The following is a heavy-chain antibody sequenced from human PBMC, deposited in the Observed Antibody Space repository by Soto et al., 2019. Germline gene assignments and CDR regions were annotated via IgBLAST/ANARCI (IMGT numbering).Heavy chain of an antibody. Sequence: GGSLRLSCAASGFTVSSNYMSWVRQAPGKGLEWVSVIYSGGSTYYADSVKGRFTISRDNSKNTLYLQMNSLRAEDTAVYYCARDLSEQQLGSKNDYWGQGTLVTVSS. V-gene: IGHV3-53*01. CDR2: IYSGGST. CDR1: GFTVSSNY. CDR3: ARDLSEQQLGSKNDY. D-gene: IGHD6-13*01. J-gene: IGHJ4*02.